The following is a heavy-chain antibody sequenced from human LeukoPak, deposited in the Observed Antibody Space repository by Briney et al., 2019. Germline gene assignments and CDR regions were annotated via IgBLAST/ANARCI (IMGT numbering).Heavy chain of an antibody. CDR3: ARAAGDSSGWYWFDP. J-gene: IGHJ5*02. D-gene: IGHD6-19*01. Sequence: GGFLRLSCAASGFTFRSYAMHWVRQAPGKGLEWVAVISYDGSNKYYADSVKGRFTISRDNSKNTLYLQMNSLRAEDTAVYYCARAAGDSSGWYWFDPWGQGTLVTVSS. CDR1: GFTFRSYA. CDR2: ISYDGSNK. V-gene: IGHV3-30-3*01.